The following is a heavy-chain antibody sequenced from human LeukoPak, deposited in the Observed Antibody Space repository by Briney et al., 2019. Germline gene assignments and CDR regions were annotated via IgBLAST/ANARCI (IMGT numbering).Heavy chain of an antibody. V-gene: IGHV3-11*04. CDR3: ARMTTVTSDAFDI. CDR2: IRSSGSTI. D-gene: IGHD4-17*01. Sequence: GGSLRLSCAASGFTFSDYYMSWIRQAPGKGLEWVSYIRSSGSTIYYADSVKGRSTISRANAKNSPYLQMNSLRAGDTAVYYCARMTTVTSDAFDIWGQGTMVTVSS. J-gene: IGHJ3*02. CDR1: GFTFSDYY.